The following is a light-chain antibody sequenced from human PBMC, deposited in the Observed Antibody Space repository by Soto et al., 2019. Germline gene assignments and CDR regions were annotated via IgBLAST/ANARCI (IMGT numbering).Light chain of an antibody. V-gene: IGLV2-23*01. CDR1: SSDVGSYNL. CDR3: SSFSDSITVL. J-gene: IGLJ2*01. CDR2: EGN. Sequence: QSALTQPASVSGSPGQSITISCTGTSSDVGSYNLVSWYQQHPGKAPKLMIYEGNKRPSGVSNRFSGSKSGNTASLTISGLQAEDEADYYCSSFSDSITVLFGGGTKLTVL.